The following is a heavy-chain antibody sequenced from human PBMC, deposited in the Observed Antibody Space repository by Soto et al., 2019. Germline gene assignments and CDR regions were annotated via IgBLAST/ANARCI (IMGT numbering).Heavy chain of an antibody. V-gene: IGHV5-10-1*01. D-gene: IGHD3-22*01. CDR2: IDPSDSQT. J-gene: IGHJ4*02. Sequence: GESLKISCKGSGYSFAGYWITWVRQKPGKGLEWMGRIDPSDSQTYYSPSFRGHVTISVTKSITTVFLQWSSLRASDTAMYYCARQIYDSDTGPNSQPYFDSWGQGTPVNVS. CDR1: GYSFAGYW. CDR3: ARQIYDSDTGPNSQPYFDS.